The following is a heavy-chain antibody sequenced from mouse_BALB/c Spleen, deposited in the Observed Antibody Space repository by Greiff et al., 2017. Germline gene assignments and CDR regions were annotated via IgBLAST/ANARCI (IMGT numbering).Heavy chain of an antibody. D-gene: IGHD1-1*01. J-gene: IGHJ4*01. Sequence: VMLVESGPELVKPGASVRISCKASGYTFTSYYIHWVKQRPGQGLEWIGWIYPGNVNTKYNEKFKGKATLTADKSSSTAYMQLSSLTSEDSAVYFCARTTVVATDAMDYWGQGTSVTVSS. CDR3: ARTTVVATDAMDY. CDR2: IYPGNVNT. V-gene: IGHV1S56*01. CDR1: GYTFTSYY.